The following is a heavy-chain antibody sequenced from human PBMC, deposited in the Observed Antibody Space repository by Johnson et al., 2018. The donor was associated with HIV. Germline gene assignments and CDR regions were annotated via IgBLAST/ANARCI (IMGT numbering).Heavy chain of an antibody. CDR2: VSGSGAST. J-gene: IGHJ1*01. CDR1: GFTFSSYA. CDR3: GLLGLCWAM. Sequence: QLVESGGGLVQPGGSLRLSCAASGFTFSSYAMSWVRQAPGKGLEWVSSVSGSGASTYYADSVKGRFTISRDNSKKTLYLQMHSLRGDDTGHNVRGLLGLCWAMWG. D-gene: IGHD3-10*02. V-gene: IGHV3-23*04.